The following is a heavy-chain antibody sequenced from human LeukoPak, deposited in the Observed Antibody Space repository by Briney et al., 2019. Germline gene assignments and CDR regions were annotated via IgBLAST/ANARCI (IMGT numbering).Heavy chain of an antibody. V-gene: IGHV3-33*08. CDR3: ARDAFVVVITTAYNWFDP. CDR2: IWYDGSNK. J-gene: IGHJ5*02. CDR1: GFTFSSYA. Sequence: PGGSLRLSCAASGFTFSSYAIHWVRQAPGKGLEWVAVIWYDGSNKYYADSVKGRFTISRDNSKNTLYLQMNSLRAEDTAVYYCARDAFVVVITTAYNWFDPWGQGTLVTVSS. D-gene: IGHD3-22*01.